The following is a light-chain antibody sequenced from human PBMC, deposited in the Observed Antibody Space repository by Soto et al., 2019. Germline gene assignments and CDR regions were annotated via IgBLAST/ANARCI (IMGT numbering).Light chain of an antibody. J-gene: IGKJ1*01. CDR2: GAS. CDR3: QQSDNNPWT. CDR1: QSVLYSSNNKNY. Sequence: DIVMTQSPDSLAVSLGERATINCKSSQSVLYSSNNKNYLAWYQQKPGKAPNLLIFGASSLQRGVPSRFSGSGSGTDFTLTISSLQLEDFAGYYCQQSDNNPWTFGQGTKVDIK. V-gene: IGKV4-1*01.